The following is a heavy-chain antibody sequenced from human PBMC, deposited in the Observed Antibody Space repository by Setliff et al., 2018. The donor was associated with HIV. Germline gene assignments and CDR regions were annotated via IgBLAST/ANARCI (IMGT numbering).Heavy chain of an antibody. CDR3: AKGTPSCSSCFDN. V-gene: IGHV4-4*02. J-gene: IGHJ4*02. D-gene: IGHD2-15*01. CDR1: GGSIGTANW. Sequence: SETLSLTCAVSGGSIGTANWWSWVRQPPGQGLEWIGEIYYSGNTNYNPSLKSRVTMSVDKPKNHLSLKLSSVTAADTALYYCAKGTPSCSSCFDNWGLGTLVTVSS. CDR2: IYYSGNT.